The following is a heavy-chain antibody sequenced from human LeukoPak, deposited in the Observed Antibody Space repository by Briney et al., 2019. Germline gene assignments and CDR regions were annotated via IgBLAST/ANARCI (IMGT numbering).Heavy chain of an antibody. CDR1: GFTFGSYW. Sequence: GGSLRLSCEASGFTFGSYWMSWVRQAPGKGLEWVANIKEDGSEKYYVDSAKGRFTISRDNAKDSLYLQMSSLRAEDTAVYYCARDSGSYRIFDYWGQGTLVTVSS. CDR3: ARDSGSYRIFDY. J-gene: IGHJ4*02. D-gene: IGHD1-26*01. CDR2: IKEDGSEK. V-gene: IGHV3-7*01.